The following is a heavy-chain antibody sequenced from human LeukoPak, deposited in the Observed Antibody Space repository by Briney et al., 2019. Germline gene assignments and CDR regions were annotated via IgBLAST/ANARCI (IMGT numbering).Heavy chain of an antibody. J-gene: IGHJ6*03. Sequence: PSETLSLTCTVSGGSISSSSYYWGWIRQPPGKGLEWLGSIYYSGSTYYNPSLKSRVTISVDTSKNQFSLKLSSVTAADTAVYYCARRVGGFHYSYYYYYMDVWGKGTTVTVSS. V-gene: IGHV4-39*01. D-gene: IGHD4-11*01. CDR2: IYYSGST. CDR3: ARRVGGFHYSYYYYYMDV. CDR1: GGSISSSSYY.